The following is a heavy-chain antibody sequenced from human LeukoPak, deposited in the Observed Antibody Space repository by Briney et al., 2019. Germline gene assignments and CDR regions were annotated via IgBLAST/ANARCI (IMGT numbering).Heavy chain of an antibody. V-gene: IGHV6-1*01. Sequence: ASQTLSLTCAISGDSVSGNSAAWNWIRQSPLRGLEWLGRTYYRSKWYNDYAVSVKSRITINPDTSKNQFSLQLKSVTPEDTAVYYCAREGGGYETKNWFDPWGQGTLVTVSS. J-gene: IGHJ5*02. CDR2: TYYRSKWYN. D-gene: IGHD5-12*01. CDR3: AREGGGYETKNWFDP. CDR1: GDSVSGNSAA.